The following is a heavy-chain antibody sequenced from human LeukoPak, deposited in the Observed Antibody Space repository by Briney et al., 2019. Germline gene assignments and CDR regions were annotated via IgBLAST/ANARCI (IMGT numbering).Heavy chain of an antibody. V-gene: IGHV4-34*01. CDR2: INHSGST. CDR1: GGSFSGYY. J-gene: IGHJ4*02. D-gene: IGHD5-24*01. CDR3: ARGGDGYNFDY. Sequence: ASDTLSLTCAVYGGSFSGYYWSWIRQPPGRGREWIGEINHSGSTNYNPSLKSRVTISVDTSKNQFSLKLSSVTAADTAVYYCARGGDGYNFDYWGQGTLVTVSS.